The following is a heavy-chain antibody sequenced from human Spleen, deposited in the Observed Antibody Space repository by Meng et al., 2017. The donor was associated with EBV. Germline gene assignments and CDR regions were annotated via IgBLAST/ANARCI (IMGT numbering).Heavy chain of an antibody. J-gene: IGHJ4*02. D-gene: IGHD4-17*01. V-gene: IGHV1-2*05. CDR3: ARDEMTTGFDY. CDR2: INPNSGDT. Sequence: LVGARAVVKKPGASLKVSWKASGYTFTDYYMDWVRQAPGQGLEWMGRINPNSGDTDYAQKFQCRVTMNRDTSISKAYMELSRLRSDDTDLYYCARDEMTTGFDYWGQGSLVTVSS. CDR1: GYTFTDYY.